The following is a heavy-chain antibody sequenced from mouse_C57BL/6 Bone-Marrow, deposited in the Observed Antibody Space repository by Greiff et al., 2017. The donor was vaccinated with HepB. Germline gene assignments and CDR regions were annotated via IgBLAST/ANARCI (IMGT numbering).Heavy chain of an antibody. D-gene: IGHD2-4*01. CDR3: TTGGDYDWFAY. CDR1: GFNIKDDY. CDR2: IDPENGDT. Sequence: EVKLVESGAELVRPGASVKLSCTASGFNIKDDYMHWVKQRPEQGLEWIGWIDPENGDTEYASKFQGKATITADTSSNTAYLQLSSLTSEDTAVYYCTTGGDYDWFAYCGQGTLVTVSA. V-gene: IGHV14-4*01. J-gene: IGHJ3*01.